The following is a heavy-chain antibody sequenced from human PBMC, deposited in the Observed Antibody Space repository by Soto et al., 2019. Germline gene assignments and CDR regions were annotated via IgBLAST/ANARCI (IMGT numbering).Heavy chain of an antibody. Sequence: EVQLLPSGGGLAQPGGSLRLSCEVSGLNFRNFAMNWVRQAPGKGLEWVSMITGHGGVFYSDSVKGRFTVSSDNSKNTLNLQMDRLRAEDTAVYYCAKCNGAGSYQHYGMDIWAQGTTVTVSS. J-gene: IGHJ6*02. CDR1: GLNFRNFA. CDR3: AKCNGAGSYQHYGMDI. CDR2: ITGHGGV. D-gene: IGHD2-8*01. V-gene: IGHV3-23*01.